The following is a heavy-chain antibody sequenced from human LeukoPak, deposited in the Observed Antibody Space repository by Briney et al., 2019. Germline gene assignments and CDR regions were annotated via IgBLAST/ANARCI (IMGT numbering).Heavy chain of an antibody. D-gene: IGHD4-23*01. CDR3: AKVIAMVVTPLDAFDI. CDR1: GFTFSSYA. J-gene: IGHJ3*02. CDR2: ISGSGGST. Sequence: PGGSLRLSCAASGFTFSSYAMSWVRQAPGKGLEWVSAISGSGGSTYYADSVKGRFTISRDNSKNTLYLQMNSLRAEDTAVYYCAKVIAMVVTPLDAFDIWGQGAMVTVSS. V-gene: IGHV3-23*01.